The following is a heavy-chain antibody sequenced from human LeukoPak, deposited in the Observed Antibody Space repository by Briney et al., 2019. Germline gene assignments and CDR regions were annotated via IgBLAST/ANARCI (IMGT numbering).Heavy chain of an antibody. V-gene: IGHV4-39*01. J-gene: IGHJ4*02. CDR1: GGSISSSSYY. D-gene: IGHD5-18*01. Sequence: SETLSLTCTVSGGSISSSSYYWGWIRQPPGKGLEWIGSIYYSGSTYYNPSLKSRVTISVDTSKNQFSLKLSSVTAADTAVYYCAKSRGYNYGSWDQYFDYWGQGTLVTVSS. CDR3: AKSRGYNYGSWDQYFDY. CDR2: IYYSGST.